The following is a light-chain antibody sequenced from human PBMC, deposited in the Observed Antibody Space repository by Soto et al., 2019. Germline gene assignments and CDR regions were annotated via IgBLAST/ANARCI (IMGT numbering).Light chain of an antibody. CDR2: SNN. V-gene: IGLV1-44*01. CDR3: AVWDDSLNGPL. J-gene: IGLJ2*01. CDR1: SSNIGSNT. Sequence: QSVLTQPPSASGTPGQRVTISCSGSSSNIGSNTVNWYQQLPGTAPKLLIYSNNQRPSGVPDRFSGSKSGTSASLAISGLQSEDEADYYCAVWDDSLNGPLFGGGTKVTVL.